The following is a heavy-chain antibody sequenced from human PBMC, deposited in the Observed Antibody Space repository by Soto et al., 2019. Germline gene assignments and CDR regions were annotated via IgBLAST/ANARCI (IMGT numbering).Heavy chain of an antibody. CDR2: INGGTGQT. CDR1: GYTFSTHA. V-gene: IGHV1-3*01. J-gene: IGHJ6*02. Sequence: ASVKVSCKASGYTFSTHAMHWVRQAPGQSLEWMGWINGGTGQTKHSHRFQDRVTITRDTSASTAYMELSGLRSEDTAVYYCARGKGMEENYYYYGPDIWGQGTTVTVSS. CDR3: ARGKGMEENYYYYGPDI. D-gene: IGHD1-1*01.